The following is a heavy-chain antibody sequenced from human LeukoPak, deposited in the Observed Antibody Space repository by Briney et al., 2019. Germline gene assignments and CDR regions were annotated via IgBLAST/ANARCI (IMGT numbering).Heavy chain of an antibody. D-gene: IGHD1-1*01. CDR2: ISSSSSYI. CDR3: ARVGSRIDLAFDI. CDR1: GFTFSSYS. V-gene: IGHV3-21*01. J-gene: IGHJ3*02. Sequence: GGSLRLSCAASGFTFSSYSMNWVRQAPGEGLEWVSSISSSSSYIYYADSVKGRFTISRDNAKNSLYLQMNSLRAEDTAVYYCARVGSRIDLAFDIWGQGTMVTVSS.